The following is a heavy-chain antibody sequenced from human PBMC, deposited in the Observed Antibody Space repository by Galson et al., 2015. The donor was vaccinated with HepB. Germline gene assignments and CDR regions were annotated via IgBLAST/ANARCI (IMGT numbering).Heavy chain of an antibody. J-gene: IGHJ4*02. CDR1: GFTVSSNY. Sequence: SLRLSCAASGFTVSSNYMSWVRQAPGKGLEWVSVIYSGGSTYYADSVKGRFTISRDNSKNTLYLQMNSLRAEDTAVYYCARDPFYSNNNDYWGQGTLVTVSS. V-gene: IGHV3-66*02. CDR3: ARDPFYSNNNDY. CDR2: IYSGGST. D-gene: IGHD6-13*01.